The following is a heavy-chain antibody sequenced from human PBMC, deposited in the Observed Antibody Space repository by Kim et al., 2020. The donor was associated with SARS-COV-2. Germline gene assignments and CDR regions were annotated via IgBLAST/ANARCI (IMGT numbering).Heavy chain of an antibody. Sequence: GGSLRLSCAASGFTFDDYGMSWVRQAPGKGLEWVSGINWNGGSTGYADSVKGRFTISRDNAKNSLYLQMNSLRAEDTALYHCARDRRSGYYYAFDIWGQGTMVTVSS. V-gene: IGHV3-20*01. D-gene: IGHD3-3*01. J-gene: IGHJ3*02. CDR3: ARDRRSGYYYAFDI. CDR1: GFTFDDYG. CDR2: INWNGGST.